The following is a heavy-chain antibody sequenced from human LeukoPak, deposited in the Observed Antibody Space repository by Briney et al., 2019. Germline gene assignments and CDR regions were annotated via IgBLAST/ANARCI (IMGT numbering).Heavy chain of an antibody. D-gene: IGHD2-2*01. CDR1: GFNFGIYG. CDR2: MWDDGTNE. Sequence: GGSLKLSCTASGFNFGIYGMHWVRQAPGKGLEWVAVMWDDGTNEYYVESVKGRFTISRDNGKRTLYLQMNSLRVEDTAVYYCARRMPTPAETYFDYWGQGTLVTVSS. J-gene: IGHJ4*02. V-gene: IGHV3-33*01. CDR3: ARRMPTPAETYFDY.